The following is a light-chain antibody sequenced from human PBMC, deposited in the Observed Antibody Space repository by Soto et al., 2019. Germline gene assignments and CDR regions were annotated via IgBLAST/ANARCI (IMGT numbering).Light chain of an antibody. CDR1: QSISSY. CDR3: QQYNSYPLT. Sequence: DIPMTQSPSTLSASVGDRVTITCRASQSISSYLAWYQQKPGKAPKLLIYKASSLQTGVPSRFSGSGSGTEFTLTISSLQPDDFAPYYCQQYNSYPLTFGRGTKVEAK. CDR2: KAS. J-gene: IGKJ1*01. V-gene: IGKV1-5*03.